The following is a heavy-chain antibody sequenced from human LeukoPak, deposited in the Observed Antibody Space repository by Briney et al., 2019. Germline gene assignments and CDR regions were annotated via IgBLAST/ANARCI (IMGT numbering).Heavy chain of an antibody. CDR3: ARDWDSRNNYFDP. CDR1: GYTFTDCG. Sequence: ASVKVSCKASGYTFTDCGISWVRQAPGQGLEWMGWTSAHNDDTNYAETLQGRLTMTTDISTSTAYMELTSLRSDDTAFYYCARDWDSRNNYFDPWGQGTLVTVSS. V-gene: IGHV1-18*01. J-gene: IGHJ5*02. CDR2: TSAHNDDT. D-gene: IGHD1-26*01.